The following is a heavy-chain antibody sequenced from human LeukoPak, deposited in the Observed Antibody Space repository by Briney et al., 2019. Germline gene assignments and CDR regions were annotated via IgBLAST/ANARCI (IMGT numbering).Heavy chain of an antibody. CDR1: GYTFINYY. J-gene: IGHJ3*02. CDR3: ARVLAAVGTWGAFDI. CDR2: INPSGGST. D-gene: IGHD6-13*01. V-gene: IGHV1-46*01. Sequence: GASVKVSCMASGYTFINYYMHCVRHAPGQGLECMGIINPSGGSTSYAQKFQGRVTMTRDTSTSTVYMELSSIRSEDTAVYYCARVLAAVGTWGAFDIWGQGTMVTVSS.